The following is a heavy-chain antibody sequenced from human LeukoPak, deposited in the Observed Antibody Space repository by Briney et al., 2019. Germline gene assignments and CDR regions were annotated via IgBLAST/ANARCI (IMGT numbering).Heavy chain of an antibody. CDR2: ITGSSTWT. Sequence: PGGSLRLSCEACGFTFRTYGMTWVRQAPGKGLEWVSGITGSSTWTYYADSVKGRFAISRDSSKNTLHLQMDSLRAEDTAIYYCAREMVSLGTGYFDLWGRGTLVTVSS. D-gene: IGHD7-27*01. J-gene: IGHJ2*01. V-gene: IGHV3-23*01. CDR1: GFTFRTYG. CDR3: AREMVSLGTGYFDL.